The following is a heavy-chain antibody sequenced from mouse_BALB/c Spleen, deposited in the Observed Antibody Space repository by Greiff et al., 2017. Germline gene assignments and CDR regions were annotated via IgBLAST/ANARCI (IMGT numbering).Heavy chain of an antibody. CDR3: ASPVGGYYAWFAY. CDR1: GYSITSGYY. Sequence: EVHLVESGPGLVKPSQSLSLTCSVTGYSITSGYYWNWIRQFPGNKLEWMGYISYDGSNNYNPSLKNRISITRDTSKNQFFLKLNSVTTEDTATYYCASPVGGYYAWFAYWGQGTLVTVSA. V-gene: IGHV3-6*02. D-gene: IGHD2-3*01. CDR2: ISYDGSN. J-gene: IGHJ3*01.